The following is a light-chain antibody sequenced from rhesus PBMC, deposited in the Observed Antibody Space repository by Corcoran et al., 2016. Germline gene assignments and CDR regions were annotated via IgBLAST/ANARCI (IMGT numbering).Light chain of an antibody. CDR3: QQYSSSPLT. V-gene: IGKV1-22*01. J-gene: IGKJ4*01. CDR2: KAS. Sequence: DIQMTQSPSSLSASVGDTVTITCRASQSISSWLAWYQQKPGKAPKPLLYKASSLQIGVPSRFSGSGAGTDFTLTISSLQSEDFATYYCQQYSSSPLTFGGGTKVELK. CDR1: QSISSW.